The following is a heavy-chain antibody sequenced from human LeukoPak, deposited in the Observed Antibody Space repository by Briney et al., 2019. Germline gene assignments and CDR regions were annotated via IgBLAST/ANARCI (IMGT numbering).Heavy chain of an antibody. D-gene: IGHD2-8*01. V-gene: IGHV3-33*01. J-gene: IGHJ6*02. CDR2: IWYDGSNK. CDR3: ARDRCTNGVCPSDYYYGMDV. Sequence: PGGSLRLSCAASGFTFSSYGMHWVRQAPGKGLEWVAVIWYDGSNKYYADSVKGRFTISRDNSKNTLYLQMNSLRAEDTAVYYCARDRCTNGVCPSDYYYGMDVWGQGTTVTVSS. CDR1: GFTFSSYG.